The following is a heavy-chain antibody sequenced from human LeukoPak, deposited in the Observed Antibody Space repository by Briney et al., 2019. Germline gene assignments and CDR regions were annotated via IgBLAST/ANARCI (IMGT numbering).Heavy chain of an antibody. Sequence: SETLSLTCAVYGGSFSAYYWSWVRQPPGKGLEWIGEVNHSGSTNYNPSLKSRVTISVDTSKNQFSLKLSSVTAADTAVYYCARGDTIFGASYYFDYWGQGTLVTVSS. V-gene: IGHV4-34*01. J-gene: IGHJ4*02. D-gene: IGHD3-3*01. CDR2: VNHSGST. CDR1: GGSFSAYY. CDR3: ARGDTIFGASYYFDY.